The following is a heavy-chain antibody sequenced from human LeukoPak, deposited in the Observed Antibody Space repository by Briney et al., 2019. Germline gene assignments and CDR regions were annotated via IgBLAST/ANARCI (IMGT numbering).Heavy chain of an antibody. D-gene: IGHD2-8*01. CDR3: ARSRCTNGVCYRFDY. V-gene: IGHV1-2*04. CDR1: GYTFTCYY. Sequence: GASVKVSCKASGYTFTCYYMHWVRQAPGQGLEWMGWINPNSGGTNYAQKFQGWVTMTRDTSISTAYMELSRLRSDDTAVYYCARSRCTNGVCYRFDYWGQGTLVTVSS. CDR2: INPNSGGT. J-gene: IGHJ4*02.